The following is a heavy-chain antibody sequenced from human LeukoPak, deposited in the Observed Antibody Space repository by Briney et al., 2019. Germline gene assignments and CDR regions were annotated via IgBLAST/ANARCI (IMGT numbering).Heavy chain of an antibody. D-gene: IGHD3-9*01. V-gene: IGHV1-2*02. CDR2: INPNSGGT. J-gene: IGHJ4*02. Sequence: GASVKVSCKASGYTFTGYYMHWVRQAPGQGLEWMGWINPNSGGTNYAQKFQGRVTMTRDTSISTAYMELSRLRSDDTAVYYCARDFQPSSVRYMNHYFDYWGQGTLVTVSS. CDR3: ARDFQPSSVRYMNHYFDY. CDR1: GYTFTGYY.